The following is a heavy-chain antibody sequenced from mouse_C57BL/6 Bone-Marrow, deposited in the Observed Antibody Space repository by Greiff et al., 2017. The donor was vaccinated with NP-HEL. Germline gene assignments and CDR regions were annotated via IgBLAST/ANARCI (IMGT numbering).Heavy chain of an antibody. J-gene: IGHJ4*01. CDR3: ARWYYRPLYAMDY. CDR1: GYTFTSYW. V-gene: IGHV1-72*01. CDR2: IDPNSGGT. D-gene: IGHD2-12*01. Sequence: VKQSCKASGYTFTSYWMHWVKQRPGRGLEWIGRIDPNSGGTKYNEKFKSKATLTVDKPSSTAYMQLSSLTSEDSAVYYCARWYYRPLYAMDYWGQGTSVTVSS.